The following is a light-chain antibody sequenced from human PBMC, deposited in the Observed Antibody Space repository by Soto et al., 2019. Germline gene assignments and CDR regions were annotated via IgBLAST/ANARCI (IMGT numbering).Light chain of an antibody. V-gene: IGKV3-20*01. CDR1: QSVSRSY. Sequence: EIVLTQSPGTLSLSPGERATLSCRASQSVSRSYLAWYQQKPGQAPRLLIYGASSRATGIPDRFSGSGSGTYFTITISRLEPDDFSLYYCQQYGSSPPWTLGQGTKVEIK. CDR3: QQYGSSPPWT. CDR2: GAS. J-gene: IGKJ1*01.